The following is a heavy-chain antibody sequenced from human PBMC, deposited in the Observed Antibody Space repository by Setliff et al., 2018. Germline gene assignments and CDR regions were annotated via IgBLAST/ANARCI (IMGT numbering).Heavy chain of an antibody. J-gene: IGHJ4*02. CDR2: AYSGGST. CDR1: GVTVSTNY. D-gene: IGHD3-16*01. CDR3: ARGAFGNGLNFRYFDY. V-gene: IGHV3-53*01. Sequence: LRLSCAASGVTVSTNYMTWARQTPGKGLECVSVAYSGGSTYYADSVKGRFTISRDNSKNTVYLQMTSLRVEDTAVYYCARGAFGNGLNFRYFDYWGQGTLVTVSS.